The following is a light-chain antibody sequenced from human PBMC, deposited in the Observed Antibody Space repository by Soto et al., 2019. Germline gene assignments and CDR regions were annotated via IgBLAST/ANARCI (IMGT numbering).Light chain of an antibody. CDR2: AAS. Sequence: EIVMTQSPATLSVSPGERATLSCRASQSVTSNLAWYQQKLGQAPRLLIYAASIRATGIPGRFSGSGSGTEFTLTISSLQSEDFAVYYCQQYDNWPLTFGGGTKVEIK. V-gene: IGKV3-15*01. CDR3: QQYDNWPLT. J-gene: IGKJ4*01. CDR1: QSVTSN.